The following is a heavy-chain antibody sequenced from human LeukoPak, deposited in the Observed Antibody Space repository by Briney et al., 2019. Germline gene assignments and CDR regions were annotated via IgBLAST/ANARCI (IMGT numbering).Heavy chain of an antibody. D-gene: IGHD6-19*01. Sequence: SETLSLTCAVSGYSISSGYYWGWIRQPPGKGRGWIGSIYHSGSTYYNPSLKSRVTISVDTSKNQFSLKLSSVTAADTAVYYCARVGQWLASDWFDPWGQGTLVTVSS. CDR2: IYHSGST. CDR3: ARVGQWLASDWFDP. V-gene: IGHV4-38-2*01. J-gene: IGHJ5*02. CDR1: GYSISSGYY.